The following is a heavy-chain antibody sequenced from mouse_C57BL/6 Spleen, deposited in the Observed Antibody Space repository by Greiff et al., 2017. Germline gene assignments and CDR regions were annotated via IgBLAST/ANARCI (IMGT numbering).Heavy chain of an antibody. CDR2: IYPGSGST. CDR3: ARGGTTVVAPYWYFDV. V-gene: IGHV1-55*01. J-gene: IGHJ1*03. D-gene: IGHD1-1*01. Sequence: QVQLQQSGAELVKPGASVKMSCKASGYTFTSYWITWVKQRPGQGLEWIGDIYPGSGSTNYNEKFKSKATLTVDTSSSTAYMQLSSLTSEDSAVYYCARGGTTVVAPYWYFDVWGTGTTVTVSS. CDR1: GYTFTSYW.